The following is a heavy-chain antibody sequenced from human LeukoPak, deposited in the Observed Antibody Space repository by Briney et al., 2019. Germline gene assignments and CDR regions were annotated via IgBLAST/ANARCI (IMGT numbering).Heavy chain of an antibody. D-gene: IGHD3-22*01. Sequence: GGSRRFSCAASGFIVSNNCMSWGRQAPGKGLEWVSVIYSGGSTYYADSVKGRFTISRDNPKNTVYLQMNSLRAEDTAVYYCARYYYDSSGYPYYFDYWGQGTLVTVSS. J-gene: IGHJ4*02. CDR3: ARYYYDSSGYPYYFDY. V-gene: IGHV3-53*01. CDR2: IYSGGST. CDR1: GFIVSNNC.